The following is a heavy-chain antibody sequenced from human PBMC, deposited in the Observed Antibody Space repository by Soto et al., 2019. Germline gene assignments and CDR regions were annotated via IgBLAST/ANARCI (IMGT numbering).Heavy chain of an antibody. CDR1: GYTCTGYY. J-gene: IGHJ6*02. D-gene: IGHD3-3*01. CDR2: INPNSGGT. CDR3: ARPRVLRFFEWSGQMGPTYPRYGMDV. V-gene: IGHV1-2*02. Sequence: ASVKVSCKASGYTCTGYYMHWVRQAPGQGLEWMGWINPNSGGTNYAQKFQGRVTMTRDTSISTAYMELSRLRSDDTAVYYCARPRVLRFFEWSGQMGPTYPRYGMDVWGQGTLVTVSS.